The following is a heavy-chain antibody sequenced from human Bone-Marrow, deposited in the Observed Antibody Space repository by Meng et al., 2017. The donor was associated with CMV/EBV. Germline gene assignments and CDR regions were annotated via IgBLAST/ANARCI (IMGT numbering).Heavy chain of an antibody. CDR3: AKRQVKQSYWYFDL. CDR1: GFTFSNYA. CDR2: ISGSGGAT. V-gene: IGHV3-23*01. Sequence: GESLKIPCAASGFTFSNYAMSWVRQAPGKGLEWVSAISGSGGATFQADPVKGRFTISRDNSKNTLSLQMNSLSAEDRAVYYLAKRQVKQSYWYFDLWGRGTLVTVSS. J-gene: IGHJ2*01. D-gene: IGHD6-19*01.